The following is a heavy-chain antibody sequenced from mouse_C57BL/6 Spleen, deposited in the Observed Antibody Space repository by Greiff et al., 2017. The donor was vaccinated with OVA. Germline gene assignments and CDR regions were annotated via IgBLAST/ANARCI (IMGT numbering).Heavy chain of an antibody. CDR1: GFTFSDYG. D-gene: IGHD3-2*02. V-gene: IGHV5-17*01. CDR3: ARTDSSGYGYYAMDY. CDR2: ISSGSSTI. Sequence: DVMLVESGGGLVKPGGSLKLSCAASGFTFSDYGMHWVRQAPEKGLEWVAYISSGSSTIYYADTVKGRFTISRDNAKNTLFLQMTSLRSEDTAMYYCARTDSSGYGYYAMDYWGQGTSVTVSS. J-gene: IGHJ4*01.